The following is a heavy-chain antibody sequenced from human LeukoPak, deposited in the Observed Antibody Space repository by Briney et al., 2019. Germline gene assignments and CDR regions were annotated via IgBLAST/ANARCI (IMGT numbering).Heavy chain of an antibody. V-gene: IGHV1-18*01. CDR2: ISAYNGNT. CDR3: ARDDCSGGSCYGIGY. CDR1: GYTFTSYG. D-gene: IGHD2-15*01. J-gene: IGHJ4*02. Sequence: GASVKVSCKASGYTFTSYGISWVRQAPGQGLEWMGWISAYNGNTNYAQKLQGRVTMTTDTSTSTAYMELRSLRSEDTAVYYCARDDCSGGSCYGIGYWGQGTLVTVSS.